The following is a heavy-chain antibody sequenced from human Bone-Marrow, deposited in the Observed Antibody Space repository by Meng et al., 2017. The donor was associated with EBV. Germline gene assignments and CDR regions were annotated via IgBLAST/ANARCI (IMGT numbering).Heavy chain of an antibody. CDR1: GYPFTSYD. Sequence: LVQSGAEVKSPVGSVSVSCESSGYPFTSYDINWVRQATGQGLEWMGWMNPNSGNTGYTQKFQGRVTLTRNTSTRTAYMELSRLTFEDTAVYYCVSDPQTWGQGTLVTVSS. J-gene: IGHJ5*02. V-gene: IGHV1-8*01. CDR3: VSDPQT. CDR2: MNPNSGNT.